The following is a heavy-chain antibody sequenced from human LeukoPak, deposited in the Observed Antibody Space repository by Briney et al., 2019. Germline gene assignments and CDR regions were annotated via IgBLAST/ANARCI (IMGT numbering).Heavy chain of an antibody. CDR3: ARVPPLIAVVGGYFDY. D-gene: IGHD6-19*01. J-gene: IGHJ4*02. CDR1: GGSISSGDYY. V-gene: IGHV4-30-4*08. CDR2: IYYSGST. Sequence: SETLSLTCTVSGGSISSGDYYWSWIRQPPGKGLEWIGYIYYSGSTYYSPSLKSRVTISVDTSKNQFSLKLSSVTAADTAVYYCARVPPLIAVVGGYFDYWGQRTLVTVSS.